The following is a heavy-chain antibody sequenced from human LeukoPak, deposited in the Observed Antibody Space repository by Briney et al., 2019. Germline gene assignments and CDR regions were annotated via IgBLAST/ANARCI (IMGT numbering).Heavy chain of an antibody. CDR3: ARDGGIAVAAPYYFDY. D-gene: IGHD6-19*01. J-gene: IGHJ4*02. CDR2: ISSGSGTI. V-gene: IGHV3-48*01. CDR1: GFTFSDYS. Sequence: PGGSLRLSCAASGFTFSDYSMSWVRQSPGKGLEWLSYISSGSGTIHYADSVKGRFTVSRDNAKNSLYLQMSGLRAEDTAVYYCARDGGIAVAAPYYFDYWGQGTLVTVSS.